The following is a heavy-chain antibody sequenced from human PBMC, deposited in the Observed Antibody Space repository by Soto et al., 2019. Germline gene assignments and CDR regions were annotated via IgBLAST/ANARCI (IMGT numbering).Heavy chain of an antibody. D-gene: IGHD3-3*01. V-gene: IGHV4-31*03. Sequence: QVQLQESGPGLVKPSQTLSLTCTVSGGSISSGGYYWSWIRQHPGKGLEWIGYIYYSGSTYYNPSLKSRVTISVDTSKNQCSLKLSSVTAADTAVYYCARGIDDFWSDQNWFDPWGQGTLVTVSS. CDR3: ARGIDDFWSDQNWFDP. CDR1: GGSISSGGYY. J-gene: IGHJ5*02. CDR2: IYYSGST.